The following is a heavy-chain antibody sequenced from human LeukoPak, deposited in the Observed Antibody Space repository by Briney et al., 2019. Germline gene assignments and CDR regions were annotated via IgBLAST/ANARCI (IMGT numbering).Heavy chain of an antibody. Sequence: PGGSLRLSCAVAGFVVTANYLAWARQAPGKGLEWVSTISIGGDTYYGDSVKGRSAISRDESTNTLSLHLDSLRVEDMGVYYCALLSGGTFDYWGQGTQVTVAS. J-gene: IGHJ4*02. V-gene: IGHV3-53*01. D-gene: IGHD2/OR15-2a*01. CDR3: ALLSGGTFDY. CDR1: GFVVTANY. CDR2: ISIGGDT.